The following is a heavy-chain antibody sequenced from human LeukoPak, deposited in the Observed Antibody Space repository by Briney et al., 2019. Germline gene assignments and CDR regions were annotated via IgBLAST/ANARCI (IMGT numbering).Heavy chain of an antibody. Sequence: AVKVSCKGSGDTFNSHTINWVRQAAGQGLDWMRRITPLLGVPYYSQKFQGRITITADKSANIAYMELNTLRPDDTAVYYCARDPSDYDFWTGTYYFSGLDVWGQGTSVTVSS. J-gene: IGHJ6*02. CDR2: ITPLLGVP. CDR1: GDTFNSHT. V-gene: IGHV1-69*04. CDR3: ARDPSDYDFWTGTYYFSGLDV. D-gene: IGHD3-3*01.